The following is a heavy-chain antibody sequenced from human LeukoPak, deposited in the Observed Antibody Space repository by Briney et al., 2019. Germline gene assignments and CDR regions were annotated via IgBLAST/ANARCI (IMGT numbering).Heavy chain of an antibody. CDR2: IYSGRST. CDR3: ARRTPYSSGPFDY. D-gene: IGHD6-19*01. Sequence: GGSLRLSCAASGFTVSSNYMSWVRQAPGKGLEWVSVIYSGRSTYYADSVKGRFTISRDNSKNTLYLQMNNLRAEDTAVYYCARRTPYSSGPFDYWGQGTLVTVSS. CDR1: GFTVSSNY. V-gene: IGHV3-66*01. J-gene: IGHJ4*02.